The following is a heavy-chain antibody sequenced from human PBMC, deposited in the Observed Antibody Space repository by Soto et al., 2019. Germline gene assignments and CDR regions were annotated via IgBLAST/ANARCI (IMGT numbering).Heavy chain of an antibody. V-gene: IGHV3-74*01. CDR1: GFTFSNSW. CDR3: ASGLVEYSSSWYDY. D-gene: IGHD6-13*01. Sequence: EVQLVESGGGLVQPGGSLRLSCAASGFTFSNSWMHWVRQAPGKGLVWVSRINSDGSSTSYADSVKGRFTISRDNAKNTLYMQMNSLRAEDTAVYYCASGLVEYSSSWYDYWGQGTLVTVSS. J-gene: IGHJ4*02. CDR2: INSDGSST.